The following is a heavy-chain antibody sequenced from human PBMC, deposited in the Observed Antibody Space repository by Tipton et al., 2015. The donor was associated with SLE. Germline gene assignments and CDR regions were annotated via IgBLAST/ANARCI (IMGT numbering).Heavy chain of an antibody. CDR1: GFTFTSCG. D-gene: IGHD4-17*01. Sequence: VQLVQSGGGLVQPGGSLRLSCAASGFTFTSCGMNWVRQVPGKGLEWVSAISGSGGSTYYADSVKGRFTISRDQSKNTVSLQMTSLSAEDTALYYCAKTRTTVTTGGEFDNWGQGTLVTVSS. CDR2: ISGSGGST. V-gene: IGHV3-23*04. CDR3: AKTRTTVTTGGEFDN. J-gene: IGHJ4*02.